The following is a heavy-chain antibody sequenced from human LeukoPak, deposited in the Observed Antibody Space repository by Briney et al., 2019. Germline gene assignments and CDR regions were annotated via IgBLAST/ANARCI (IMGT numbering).Heavy chain of an antibody. Sequence: GGSLRLSCAASGFTFSSYAMSWVRQAPGKGLEWVSAISGSGGSTYYADSVKGRFTISRDNSKNTLYLQMNSLRAEDTAVYYCANLNLGDFWSGYLYYWGQGTLVTVSS. J-gene: IGHJ4*02. CDR3: ANLNLGDFWSGYLYY. CDR1: GFTFSSYA. D-gene: IGHD3-3*01. CDR2: ISGSGGST. V-gene: IGHV3-23*01.